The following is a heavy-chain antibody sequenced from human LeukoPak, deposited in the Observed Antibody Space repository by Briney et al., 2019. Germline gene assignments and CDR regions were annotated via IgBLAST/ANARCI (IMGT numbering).Heavy chain of an antibody. V-gene: IGHV4-38-2*02. CDR1: DYSISSGYY. CDR2: IYHSGST. Sequence: SETLSLTCTVSDYSISSGYYWGWIRQPPGKGLEWIGSIYHSGSTYYNPSLKSRVTISVDTSKNQFSLKLSSVTAADTAVYYCARGGNDYSNYPLVYWFDPWGQGTLVTVSS. CDR3: ARGGNDYSNYPLVYWFDP. J-gene: IGHJ5*02. D-gene: IGHD4-11*01.